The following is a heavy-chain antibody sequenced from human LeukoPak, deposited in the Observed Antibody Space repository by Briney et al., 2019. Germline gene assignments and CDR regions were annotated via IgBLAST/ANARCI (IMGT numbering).Heavy chain of an antibody. CDR3: ARWVACGGDCSPFDY. CDR2: IKQDGSEK. J-gene: IGHJ4*02. CDR1: GFTFSNYW. D-gene: IGHD2-21*02. Sequence: GSLRLSCAASGFTFSNYWMIWVRQAPGKGLEWVGNIKQDGSEKRYADSVRGRFSNSRDNARTSLYLQMNSLRAEDTAVYYCARWVACGGDCSPFDYWGLGTLVTVSS. V-gene: IGHV3-7*05.